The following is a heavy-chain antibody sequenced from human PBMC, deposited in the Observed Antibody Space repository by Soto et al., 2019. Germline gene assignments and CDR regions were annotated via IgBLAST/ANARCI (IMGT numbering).Heavy chain of an antibody. D-gene: IGHD3-22*01. CDR2: ISYDGSNK. Sequence: QVQLVESGGGVVQPGRSLRLSCAASGFTFSSYGMQWVRQAPGKGLEWVAVISYDGSNKYYADSVKGRFTISRDNSKNTLYLQMNSLRAEDTAVYYCAKGRDNYYDGWGQGTLVTVSS. J-gene: IGHJ4*02. CDR3: AKGRDNYYDG. CDR1: GFTFSSYG. V-gene: IGHV3-30*18.